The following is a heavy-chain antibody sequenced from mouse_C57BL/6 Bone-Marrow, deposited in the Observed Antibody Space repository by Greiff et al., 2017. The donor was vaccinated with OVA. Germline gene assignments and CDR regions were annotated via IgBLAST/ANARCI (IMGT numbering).Heavy chain of an antibody. CDR2: INPNNGGT. V-gene: IGHV1-18*01. CDR1: GYTFTDYN. J-gene: IGHJ2*01. CDR3: ARDDGYDGY. Sequence: VQLKESGPELVKPGASVKIPCKASGYTFTDYNMDWVKQSHGKSLEWIGDINPNNGGTIYNQKFKGKATLTVDKSSSTAYMELRSLTSEDTAVYYCARDDGYDGYWGQGTTLTVSS. D-gene: IGHD2-2*01.